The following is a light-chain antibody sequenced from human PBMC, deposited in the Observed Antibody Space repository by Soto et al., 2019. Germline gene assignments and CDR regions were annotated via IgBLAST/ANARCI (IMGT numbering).Light chain of an antibody. CDR1: QGISSY. CDR2: DAS. Sequence: IQLTQSPSSLSASVGDRVTITCRASQGISSYLAWYQQKPGKAPKLLIYDASTLQSGVPSRFSGSGSGTEFTLTISSLQPDDFATYYCQQYNSYPWTFGQGTKVDI. J-gene: IGKJ1*01. CDR3: QQYNSYPWT. V-gene: IGKV1-9*01.